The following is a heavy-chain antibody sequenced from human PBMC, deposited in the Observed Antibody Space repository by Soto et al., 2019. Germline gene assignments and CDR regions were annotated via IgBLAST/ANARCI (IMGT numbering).Heavy chain of an antibody. V-gene: IGHV3-13*01. D-gene: IGHD6-13*01. CDR1: GFTFSSYD. J-gene: IGHJ4*02. Sequence: EVQLVESGGGLVQPGGSLRLSCAASGFTFSSYDMHWVRQVAGKGLAWVSAIGVAGDTYYPDSVKGRFTISRENAKTSLYLQMNRRRAEDTAVHYCESGGWGSSWSEGGSRLDYWGQGTLVTVSS. CDR2: IGVAGDT. CDR3: ESGGWGSSWSEGGSRLDY.